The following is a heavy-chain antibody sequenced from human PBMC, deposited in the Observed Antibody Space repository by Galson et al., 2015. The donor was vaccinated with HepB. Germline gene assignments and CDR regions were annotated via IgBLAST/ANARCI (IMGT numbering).Heavy chain of an antibody. V-gene: IGHV1-69*04. CDR1: GGTFSSYA. CDR2: IIPILGIA. Sequence: SVKVSCKASGGTFSSYAISWVRQAPEQGLEWMGRIIPILGIANYAQKFQGRVTITADKSTSTAYMELSSLRSEDTAVYYCARDVSPLQTTVYDYWGQGTLVTVSS. CDR3: ARDVSPLQTTVYDY. D-gene: IGHD4-17*01. J-gene: IGHJ4*02.